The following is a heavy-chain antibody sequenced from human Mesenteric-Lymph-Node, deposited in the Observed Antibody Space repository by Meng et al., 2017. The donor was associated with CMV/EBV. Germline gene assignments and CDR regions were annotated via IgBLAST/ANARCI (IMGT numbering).Heavy chain of an antibody. V-gene: IGHV1-2*06. CDR2: INPNSDVS. D-gene: IGHD1/OR15-1a*01. J-gene: IGHJ5*02. CDR1: GYTFTDFY. CDR3: ARNNVNPEGFDP. Sequence: QVQPVPSRAEGEKAGASAMVCCKASGYTFTDFYIQWVRQAPGQGLEVIGRINPNSDVSNSAQSFQGRVTWTRYTSINTAYMELGRLTSDETAVYYWARNNVNPEGFDPWGQGTLVTVSS.